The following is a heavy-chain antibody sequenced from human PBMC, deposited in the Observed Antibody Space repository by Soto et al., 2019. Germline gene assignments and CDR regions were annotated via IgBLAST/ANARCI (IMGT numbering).Heavy chain of an antibody. CDR1: GFIFSNYP. CDR2: LSGSGGTT. V-gene: IGHV3-23*01. CDR3: AKDHDTYGPNWIDS. D-gene: IGHD5-18*01. Sequence: GGSLRLSCGASGFIFSNYPMTWVRQAPGKGLEWVSTLSGSGGTTYYADSVKGQFTISRDNSKSTLYLQMNSLRAEDTAVYYCAKDHDTYGPNWIDSWCQGTLVTVSS. J-gene: IGHJ5*01.